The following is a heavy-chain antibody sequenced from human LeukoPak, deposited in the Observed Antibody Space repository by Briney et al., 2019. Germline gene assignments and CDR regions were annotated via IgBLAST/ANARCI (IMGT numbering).Heavy chain of an antibody. Sequence: GGSLRLSCAASEFTFSSDSMDWVRLAPGKGLGWVSYISSSGSTIYYADSVKGRFTISRDNSKNTLYLQMNSLRAEDTAVYYCARDLPDSYGPEGNWYFDLWGRGTLVTVSS. D-gene: IGHD5-18*01. V-gene: IGHV3-48*01. CDR3: ARDLPDSYGPEGNWYFDL. CDR1: EFTFSSDS. CDR2: ISSSGSTI. J-gene: IGHJ2*01.